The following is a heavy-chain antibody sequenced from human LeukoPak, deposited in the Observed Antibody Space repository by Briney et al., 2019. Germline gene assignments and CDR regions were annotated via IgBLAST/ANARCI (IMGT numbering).Heavy chain of an antibody. Sequence: GGSLRLFCAASGFTFSSYAMSWVRQAPGKGLEWVSAISGSGGSTYYAYSVKGRFTISRDNSKNTLYLQMNSLRAEDTAVYYCASSTHITMVRGVIISFDYWGQGTLVTVSS. CDR3: ASSTHITMVRGVIISFDY. D-gene: IGHD3-10*01. CDR2: ISGSGGST. J-gene: IGHJ4*02. CDR1: GFTFSSYA. V-gene: IGHV3-23*01.